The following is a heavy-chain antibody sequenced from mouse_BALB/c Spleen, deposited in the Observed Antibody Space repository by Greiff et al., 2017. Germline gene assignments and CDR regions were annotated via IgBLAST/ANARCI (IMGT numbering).Heavy chain of an antibody. CDR1: GYNFTSYW. CDR3: ARGDYGSSHPWFAY. J-gene: IGHJ3*01. Sequence: VQLQQSGAELVKPGTSVKLSCKASGYNFTSYWINWVKLRPGQGLEWIGDIYPGSGSTNYNEKFKSKATLTVDTSSSTAYMQLSSLASEDSALYYCARGDYGSSHPWFAYWGQGTLVTVSA. CDR2: IYPGSGST. D-gene: IGHD1-1*01. V-gene: IGHV1-55*01.